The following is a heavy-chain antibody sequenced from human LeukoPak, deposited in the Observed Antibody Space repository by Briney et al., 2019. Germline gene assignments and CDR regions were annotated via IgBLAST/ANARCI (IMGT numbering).Heavy chain of an antibody. Sequence: PSETLSLTCSVSGVSISAYYWSWIRQPAGKGLEWIGRIYPGESIYASENTNYNPSLKSRVSMSGDTSKNQVSLKLRSVTAADTAVYYCARDPTTVTTIFDSWGQGTLVTVFS. J-gene: IGHJ4*02. CDR1: GVSISAYY. CDR2: IYPGESIYASENT. V-gene: IGHV4-4*07. D-gene: IGHD4-17*01. CDR3: ARDPTTVTTIFDS.